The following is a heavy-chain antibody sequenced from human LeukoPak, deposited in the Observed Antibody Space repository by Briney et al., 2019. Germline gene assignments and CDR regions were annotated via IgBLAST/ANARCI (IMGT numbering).Heavy chain of an antibody. J-gene: IGHJ4*02. Sequence: PSETLSLTCAVSGGSISSYFWHWIRQPPGKGVEWIVYISYSGSTNYNLSLKSRVTISRDTSKNQFSLKLSSVTAADTAVYYCATNYYDSSGYYYGLGYWGQGTLVTVSS. CDR2: ISYSGST. V-gene: IGHV4-59*01. CDR1: GGSISSYF. D-gene: IGHD3-22*01. CDR3: ATNYYDSSGYYYGLGY.